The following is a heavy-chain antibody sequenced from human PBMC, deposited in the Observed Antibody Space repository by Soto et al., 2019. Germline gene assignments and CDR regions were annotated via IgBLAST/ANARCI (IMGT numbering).Heavy chain of an antibody. Sequence: EVQLVESGGGLVQPGGFLKLSCADSGFTFSGSAIHWVRQAPGKGLEWIGRIRNKANDYATAYPVSVRGRFTISRDDSKSTAYLEMNSLKTEDTAMYYCARPGPFDSWGQGTLVTVSS. J-gene: IGHJ4*02. CDR3: ARPGPFDS. CDR1: GFTFSGSA. D-gene: IGHD1-1*01. V-gene: IGHV3-73*01. CDR2: IRNKANDYAT.